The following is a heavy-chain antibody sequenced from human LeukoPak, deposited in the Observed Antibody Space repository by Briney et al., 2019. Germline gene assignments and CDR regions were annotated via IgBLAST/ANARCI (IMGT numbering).Heavy chain of an antibody. CDR3: AKDPWSGGSFGVH. CDR2: IKSKTNGETR. Sequence: GGSLRLSCAASGFTLSNAWMNWVRQAPGKGLEWVGLIKSKTNGETRDYAAPVKGRFTISRDNSKNTLYLQMNTLRAEDTAVYFCAKDPWSGGSFGVHWGQGTLVTVSS. V-gene: IGHV3-15*01. CDR1: GFTLSNAW. J-gene: IGHJ4*02. D-gene: IGHD2-15*01.